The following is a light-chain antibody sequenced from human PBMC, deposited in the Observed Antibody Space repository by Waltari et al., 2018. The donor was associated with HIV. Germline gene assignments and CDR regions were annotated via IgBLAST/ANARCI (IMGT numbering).Light chain of an antibody. J-gene: IGLJ2*01. V-gene: IGLV1-40*01. CDR3: QSYDSSLSGSV. CDR1: SSHLGAGYD. Sequence: QSVLTQPPSVSGAPGQRVTISCTGSSSHLGAGYDVHWYPQLPGTAPKLLIYGNSNRPSGVPDRFSGSKSGTSASLAITGLQAEDEADYYCQSYDSSLSGSVFGGGTKLTVL. CDR2: GNS.